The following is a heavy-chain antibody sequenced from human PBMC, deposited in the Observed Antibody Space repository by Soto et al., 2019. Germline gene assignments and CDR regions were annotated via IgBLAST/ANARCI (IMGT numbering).Heavy chain of an antibody. Sequence: EVQLLESGGGLVQPGGSLRLSCAASGFTFSSYAMSWVRQAPGKGLEWVPAISGSGGSTYYADSVKGRFTISRDNSKNTLYLQMNSLRAEDTAVYYCAKDQLYRSYDFWSGYYGGAWFDPWGQGTLVTVSS. V-gene: IGHV3-23*01. J-gene: IGHJ5*02. CDR1: GFTFSSYA. CDR3: AKDQLYRSYDFWSGYYGGAWFDP. CDR2: ISGSGGST. D-gene: IGHD3-3*01.